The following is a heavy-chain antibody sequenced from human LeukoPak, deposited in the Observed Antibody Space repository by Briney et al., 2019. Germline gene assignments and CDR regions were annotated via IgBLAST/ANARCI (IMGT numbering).Heavy chain of an antibody. J-gene: IGHJ4*02. V-gene: IGHV3-9*01. D-gene: IGHD5-12*01. CDR3: ARGPSGYHNT. CDR1: GFTFDDYA. Sequence: PGGSLRLSCAASGFTFDDYAMHWVRQAPGKGLEWVSGISWSSGSTAYADSVKGRFTISRDNSKNTLYLQMNSLRAEDTAVYYCARGPSGYHNTGGQGTLVTVSS. CDR2: ISWSSGST.